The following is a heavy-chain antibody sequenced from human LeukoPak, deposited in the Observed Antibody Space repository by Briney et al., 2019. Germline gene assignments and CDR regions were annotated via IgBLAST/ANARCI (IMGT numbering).Heavy chain of an antibody. CDR1: GGSITSYY. J-gene: IGHJ4*02. Sequence: SETLSLTCTVSGGSITSYYWSWIRQPPGKGLELIGFLYYSGSTNYNPSLKSRVTISLDTSKNQFSLKLTSVTAADTAVYYCARARDGSTNCPYYFDFLGQGTLVTVST. CDR2: LYYSGST. CDR3: ARARDGSTNCPYYFDF. D-gene: IGHD2-2*01. V-gene: IGHV4-59*01.